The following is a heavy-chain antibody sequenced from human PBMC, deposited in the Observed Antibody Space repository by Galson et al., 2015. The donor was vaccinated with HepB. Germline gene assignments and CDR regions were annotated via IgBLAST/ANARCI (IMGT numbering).Heavy chain of an antibody. CDR3: ARDPEGEQWLGFDY. Sequence: SCKASGYTFTSYGISWVRQAPGQGLEWMGWISAYNGNTNYAQKLQGRVTMTTDTSTSTAYMELRSLRSDDTAVYYCARDPEGEQWLGFDYWGQGTLVTVSS. D-gene: IGHD6-19*01. V-gene: IGHV1-18*04. CDR1: GYTFTSYG. J-gene: IGHJ4*02. CDR2: ISAYNGNT.